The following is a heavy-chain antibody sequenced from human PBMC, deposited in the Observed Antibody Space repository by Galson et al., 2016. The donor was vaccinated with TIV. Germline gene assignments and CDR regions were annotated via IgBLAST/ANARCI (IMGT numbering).Heavy chain of an antibody. Sequence: SLRLSCAASGFTFSTYWMSWVRQAPGEGLQWVANIKQDGTDQNYVDSVKGRFAISRDNDKNSLFLQMNTLRPEVTAVYYCASEWADYGAHSALDNWGQGTLVTVSS. CDR3: ASEWADYGAHSALDN. CDR1: GFTFSTYW. V-gene: IGHV3-7*01. D-gene: IGHD4-17*01. CDR2: IKQDGTDQ. J-gene: IGHJ4*02.